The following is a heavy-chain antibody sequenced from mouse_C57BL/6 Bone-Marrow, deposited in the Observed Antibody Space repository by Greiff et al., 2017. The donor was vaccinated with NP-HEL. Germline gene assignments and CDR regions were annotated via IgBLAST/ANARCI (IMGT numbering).Heavy chain of an antibody. J-gene: IGHJ1*03. V-gene: IGHV2-9*01. CDR1: GFSLTSYG. Sequence: QVQLKQSGPGLVAPSQSLSITCTVSGFSLTSYGVDWVRQPPGKGLEWLGVIWGGGSTNYNSALMSRLSISKDNCKSQVFLKMNSLQTDDTAMYYCAKQSANYYGSSYWYFDVWGTGTTVTVSS. D-gene: IGHD1-1*01. CDR2: IWGGGST. CDR3: AKQSANYYGSSYWYFDV.